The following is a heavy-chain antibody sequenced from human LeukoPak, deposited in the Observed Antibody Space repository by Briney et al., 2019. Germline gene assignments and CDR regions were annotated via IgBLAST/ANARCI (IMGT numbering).Heavy chain of an antibody. CDR2: ISYDGSNK. D-gene: IGHD6-13*01. J-gene: IGHJ3*02. V-gene: IGHV3-30*19. CDR3: AREAASLRAFDI. Sequence: GGSLRLSCAASGFTFSSYGMHWVRQAPGKGLEWVAVISYDGSNKYYADSVKGRFTISRDNSKNTLYLQMNSLRAEDTAVYYCAREAASLRAFDIWGQGTMVTVSS. CDR1: GFTFSSYG.